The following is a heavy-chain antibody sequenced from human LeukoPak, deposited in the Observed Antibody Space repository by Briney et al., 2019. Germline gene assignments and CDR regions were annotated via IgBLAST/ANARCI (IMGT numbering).Heavy chain of an antibody. V-gene: IGHV3-23*01. J-gene: IGHJ5*02. CDR1: GFTFSSYA. D-gene: IGHD6-6*01. CDR3: AKDLEEYSSSSGIDP. CDR2: ISGSGGST. Sequence: GGSLRLSCAASGFTFSSYAMSWVRQAPGKGLEWVSAISGSGGSTYYADSVKGRFTISRDNAKNSLYLQMNSLRAEDTALYYCAKDLEEYSSSSGIDPWGQGTLVTVSS.